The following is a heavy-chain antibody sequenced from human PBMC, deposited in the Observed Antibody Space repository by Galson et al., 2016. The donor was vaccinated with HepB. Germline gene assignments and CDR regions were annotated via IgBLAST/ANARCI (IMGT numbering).Heavy chain of an antibody. D-gene: IGHD2-2*01. J-gene: IGHJ4*02. V-gene: IGHV1-69*13. CDR2: IIPTFGTA. CDR3: ARASLPYQLLGTFDI. Sequence: SVKVSCKASGGTFSTYAITWVRQAPGQGLEWMGGIIPTFGTANYAQKFQDRVTITADESTTTAYMELSSLRSGDTAVYCCARASLPYQLLGTFDIWGQGTLVTVSS. CDR1: GGTFSTYA.